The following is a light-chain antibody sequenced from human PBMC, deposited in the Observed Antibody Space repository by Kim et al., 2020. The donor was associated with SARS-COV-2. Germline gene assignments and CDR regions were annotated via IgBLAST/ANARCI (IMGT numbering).Light chain of an antibody. CDR3: QQYGASFRT. CDR2: GAS. CDR1: QSVCSSY. Sequence: GQRDTVSRRGSQSVCSSYLAWYQQKQGQAARLLIYGASSRSAGIPDRFSGSGSGTEFTLTISRLEPEDFAVYYCQQYGASFRTFGQGTKVDIK. J-gene: IGKJ1*01. V-gene: IGKV3-20*01.